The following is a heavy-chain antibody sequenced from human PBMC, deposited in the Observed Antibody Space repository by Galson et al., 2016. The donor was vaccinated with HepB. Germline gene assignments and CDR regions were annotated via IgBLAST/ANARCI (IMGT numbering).Heavy chain of an antibody. D-gene: IGHD1-1*01. J-gene: IGHJ5*01. CDR3: ARHRTPYNGNDALDS. V-gene: IGHV5-51*01. CDR1: GYGFPNFW. Sequence: QSGAEVKKPGESLKISCKASGYGFPNFWIAWVRQMPGQGLECMGIIYPDDSDTRYSPSFQGRITVSADKSITIAFLQWSSLKASDSGIYYCARHRTPYNGNDALDSWGQGTLVTVSS. CDR2: IYPDDSDT.